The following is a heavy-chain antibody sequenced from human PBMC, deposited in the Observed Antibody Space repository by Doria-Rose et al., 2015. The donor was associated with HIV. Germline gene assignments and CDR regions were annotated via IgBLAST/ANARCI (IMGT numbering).Heavy chain of an antibody. J-gene: IGHJ4*02. CDR3: VRGMNDYNYAIDH. CDR1: GDSINSPHR. CDR2: IYHSGST. Sequence: QEQLQESGPGLVKPSETLSLICVVSGDSINSPHRWSWGRQPPGKGLEWIGEIYHSGSTNYNPSLKSRLSIEVDKSKNQFSLNLQSVRAADTAMYYCVRGMNDYNYAIDHWGQGIMVTVSS. V-gene: IGHV4-4*02. D-gene: IGHD4-4*01.